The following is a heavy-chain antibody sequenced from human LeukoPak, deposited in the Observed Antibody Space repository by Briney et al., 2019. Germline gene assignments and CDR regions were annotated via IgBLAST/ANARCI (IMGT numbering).Heavy chain of an antibody. J-gene: IGHJ4*02. Sequence: ASVKVSCKASGYTFTSYDINWVRQATGQGREWMGWMNPNSGNTGYAQKFQGRVTMTRNTSISTAYMELSSLRSEDTAVYYCARSSRFTPFAAAGGYWGQGTLVTVSS. CDR1: GYTFTSYD. CDR3: ARSSRFTPFAAAGGY. D-gene: IGHD6-13*01. V-gene: IGHV1-8*01. CDR2: MNPNSGNT.